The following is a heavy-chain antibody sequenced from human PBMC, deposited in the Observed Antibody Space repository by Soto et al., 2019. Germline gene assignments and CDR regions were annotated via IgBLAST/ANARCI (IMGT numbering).Heavy chain of an antibody. CDR3: ARGVTTTPSPSFDY. CDR1: GYTFTGYY. CDR2: INPNSGGT. J-gene: IGHJ4*02. Sequence: ALVKVSCKASGYTFTGYYMHWVRQAPGQGLEWMGWINPNSGGTNYAQKFQGWVTMTRDTSISTAYMELSRLRSDDTAVYYCARGVTTTPSPSFDYWGQGTLVTVSS. V-gene: IGHV1-2*04. D-gene: IGHD2-15*01.